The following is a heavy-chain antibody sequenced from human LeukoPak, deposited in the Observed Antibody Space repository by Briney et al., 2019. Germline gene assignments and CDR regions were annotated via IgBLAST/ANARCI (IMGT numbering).Heavy chain of an antibody. V-gene: IGHV3-33*01. J-gene: IGHJ1*01. D-gene: IGHD3/OR15-3a*01. CDR2: IRHDGSNQ. CDR1: GFTFTTYG. CDR3: ARDDLWTGYLGYFQH. Sequence: PGTSLRLSCAASGFTFTTYGFHWVRQTPGKGLEWVAVIRHDGSNQYYADSVKGRFTISRDDSRTTVYLQINSLRAEDTAVYYCARDDLWTGYLGYFQHWGQGTLVTVSS.